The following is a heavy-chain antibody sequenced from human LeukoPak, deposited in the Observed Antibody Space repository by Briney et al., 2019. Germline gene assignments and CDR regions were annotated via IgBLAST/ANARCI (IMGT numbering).Heavy chain of an antibody. CDR2: INHSGST. J-gene: IGHJ4*02. CDR3: TRRRWSSSSVIGY. D-gene: IGHD6-6*01. CDR1: GGSLSGYY. Sequence: PSETPSLTCGVNGGSLSGYYWSWIRQTPSNELEWIGEINHSGSTNYNPSLKSRVTISVDTSKNQFYLTLNSLTAADTAVYYCTRRRWSSSSVIGYWGRGTRVTVSS. V-gene: IGHV4-34*01.